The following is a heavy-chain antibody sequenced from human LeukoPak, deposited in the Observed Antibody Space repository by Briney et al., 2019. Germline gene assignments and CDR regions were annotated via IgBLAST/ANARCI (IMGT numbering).Heavy chain of an antibody. CDR1: GFTFSSYG. V-gene: IGHV3-33*01. CDR3: ASGSYFPDY. CDR2: IWYDGSNK. D-gene: IGHD1-26*01. Sequence: GGSLRLSCAASGFTFSSYGMHWVRQAPGKGLEWMAVIWYDGSNKYYADSVKGRFTISRDNSKNTLYLQMNSLRAEDTAVYYCASGSYFPDYWGQGTLVTVSS. J-gene: IGHJ4*02.